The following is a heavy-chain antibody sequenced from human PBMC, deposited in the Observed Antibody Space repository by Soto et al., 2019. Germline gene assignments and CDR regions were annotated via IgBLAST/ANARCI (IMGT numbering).Heavy chain of an antibody. J-gene: IGHJ6*02. D-gene: IGHD3-3*01. CDR2: INDSGST. V-gene: IGHV4-34*01. CDR1: GGSFSGYY. CDR3: ARGRAYYDFWSGYYTPYGMDV. Sequence: AETLSLTCAVYGGSFSGYYWSWIRQPPGKGLEWIGEINDSGSTNYNPSRKSRVTIAVDTSKNQFSLKLSSVTAADTAVYYCARGRAYYDFWSGYYTPYGMDVWGQGTTVTVSS.